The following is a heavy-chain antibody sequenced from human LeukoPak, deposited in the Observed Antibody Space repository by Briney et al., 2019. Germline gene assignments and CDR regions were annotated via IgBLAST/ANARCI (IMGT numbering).Heavy chain of an antibody. D-gene: IGHD5-18*01. V-gene: IGHV7-4-1*02. J-gene: IGHJ3*02. CDR1: GYTFSSYA. CDR2: INTNTGNP. CDR3: ARDIGALRIQVPPDAFDI. Sequence: GASVTVSCKASGYTFSSYAMNWVRQAPGQGLEWMGWINTNTGNPTYAQGFTGRFVFSLDTSVSTAYLQISSLKAEDTAVYYCARDIGALRIQVPPDAFDIWGQGTMVTVSS.